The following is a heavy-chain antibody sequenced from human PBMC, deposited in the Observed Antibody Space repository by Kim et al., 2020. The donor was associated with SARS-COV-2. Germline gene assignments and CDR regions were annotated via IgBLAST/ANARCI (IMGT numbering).Heavy chain of an antibody. J-gene: IGHJ4*02. CDR2: INRNNGGT. V-gene: IGHV1-2*02. CDR3: ATGNEIYYFNY. D-gene: IGHD1-1*01. Sequence: ASVKVSCKASGYTFTGYYLHWVRQAPGQGLEWMGWINRNNGGTNYAQNFQGRVTMTRDTSISTAFIELSGLRSDDTAVYYCATGNEIYYFNYWGQGTLVT. CDR1: GYTFTGYY.